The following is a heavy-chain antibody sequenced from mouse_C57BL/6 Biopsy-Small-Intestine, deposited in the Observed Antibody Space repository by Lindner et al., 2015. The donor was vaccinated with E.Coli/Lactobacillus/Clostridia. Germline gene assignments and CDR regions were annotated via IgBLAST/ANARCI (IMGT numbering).Heavy chain of an antibody. D-gene: IGHD1-1*01. V-gene: IGHV1-84*02. J-gene: IGHJ2*01. CDR2: IKPKSGDT. CDR3: ARDPGSFNILTGYYSDYFDH. CDR1: GYRFTDYY. Sequence: PVKVSCKTSGYRFTDYYMHWVRQAPGQGLQWMGWIKPKSGDTNYAQRFQGRVTMTWDTSISTAYMEMISLRSDDTAVYYCARDPGSFNILTGYYSDYFDHWGQGTLVTVSS.